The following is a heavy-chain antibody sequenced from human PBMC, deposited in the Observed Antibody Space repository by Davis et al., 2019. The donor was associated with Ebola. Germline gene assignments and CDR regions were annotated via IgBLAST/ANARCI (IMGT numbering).Heavy chain of an antibody. Sequence: ASVTVSLQASGYTFTRYYMHWVRQAPGQGLEWMGIINPSGGSTSYAQKFQGRVTITADESTSTAYMELSSLRYEDTAVYYCATSRDGYTPDDYWGQGTLVTVSS. V-gene: IGHV1-46*01. CDR2: INPSGGST. J-gene: IGHJ4*02. CDR1: GYTFTRYY. D-gene: IGHD5-24*01. CDR3: ATSRDGYTPDDY.